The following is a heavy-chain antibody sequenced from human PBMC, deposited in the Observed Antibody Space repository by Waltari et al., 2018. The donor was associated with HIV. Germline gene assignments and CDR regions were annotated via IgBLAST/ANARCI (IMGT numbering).Heavy chain of an antibody. CDR3: TRAVFWSGFFTDYFFDY. Sequence: EVQLVESGGGLVQPGGSLRLSCTASRFNFSSYWMHWVRQVPGKGLVWVSRVNGDASSTDYADSVWGRFTISRDNAKNTLYLQMNSLRAEDTAVYYCTRAVFWSGFFTDYFFDYWGQGTPVTVSS. J-gene: IGHJ4*02. D-gene: IGHD3-3*01. CDR1: RFNFSSYW. CDR2: VNGDASST. V-gene: IGHV3-74*01.